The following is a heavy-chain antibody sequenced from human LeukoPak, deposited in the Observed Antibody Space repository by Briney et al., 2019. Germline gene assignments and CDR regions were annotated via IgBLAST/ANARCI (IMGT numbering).Heavy chain of an antibody. V-gene: IGHV3-7*01. CDR3: ARARCTNGVCYTQDYYFDY. CDR2: IKQDGSEK. J-gene: IGHJ4*02. CDR1: GFTFSSYW. Sequence: GGSLGLSCAASGFTFSSYWMSWVRQAPGKGLEWVANIKQDGSEKYYVDSVKGRFTISRDNAKNSLYLQMNSLRAEDTAVYYCARARCTNGVCYTQDYYFDYWGQGTLVTVSS. D-gene: IGHD2-8*01.